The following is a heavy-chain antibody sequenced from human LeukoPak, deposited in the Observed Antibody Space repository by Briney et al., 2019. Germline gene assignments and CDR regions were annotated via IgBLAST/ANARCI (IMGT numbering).Heavy chain of an antibody. Sequence: ASVKVSCKASGYTFTSYAMNWVPQAPGQGLEWMVLFNTYTGNPTYAQGFTGRFVFSLDTSASTAYLQISSLKAEDMAMYYCASRAPAATMFRGYYYYYMDVWGKGTTVTVSS. J-gene: IGHJ6*03. CDR2: FNTYTGNP. D-gene: IGHD3-10*01. V-gene: IGHV7-81*01. CDR1: GYTFTSYA. CDR3: ASRAPAATMFRGYYYYYMDV.